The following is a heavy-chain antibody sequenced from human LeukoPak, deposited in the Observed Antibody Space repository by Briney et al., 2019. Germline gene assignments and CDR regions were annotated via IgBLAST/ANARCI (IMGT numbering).Heavy chain of an antibody. J-gene: IGHJ4*02. CDR3: ARNRASNDY. CDR2: IKPDGSEK. D-gene: IGHD4-11*01. CDR1: GFNFGNHW. Sequence: PGGSLRLSCAASGFNFGNHWMTWVRQTPGKGLEWVASIKPDGSEKNYVDSVKGRFTISRDNVDNSMYLQMNSLRGEDTAVYHCARNRASNDYWGQGTLVTVSS. V-gene: IGHV3-7*01.